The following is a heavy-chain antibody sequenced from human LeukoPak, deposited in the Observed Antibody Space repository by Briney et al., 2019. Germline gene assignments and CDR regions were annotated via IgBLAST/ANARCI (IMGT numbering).Heavy chain of an antibody. Sequence: GGSLRLSCAASGFTFSSYGMYWVRQAPGKGLEWVAFIRYDGSDKFYADSVKGRFTISRDNSKNTLDLQMNSLRPEDTAVYYCAKGHYYDSSGQYSYPEYWGQGTLVTVSS. CDR2: IRYDGSDK. CDR1: GFTFSSYG. V-gene: IGHV3-30*02. D-gene: IGHD3-22*01. J-gene: IGHJ4*02. CDR3: AKGHYYDSSGQYSYPEY.